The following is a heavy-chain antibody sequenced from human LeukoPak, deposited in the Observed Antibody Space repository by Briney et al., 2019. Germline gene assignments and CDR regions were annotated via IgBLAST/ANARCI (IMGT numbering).Heavy chain of an antibody. CDR1: GFTFSSYS. Sequence: GGSLRLSCAASGFTFSSYSMNWVRQAPGKGLEWGSSIFRSSRSMYYAASVKGRFTISRDHANNSLYLQMNSLRAEDTAVYYCARDRRYSNVVDGDAFDIWRQGTMVTVSS. CDR2: IFRSSRSM. CDR3: ARDRRYSNVVDGDAFDI. J-gene: IGHJ3*02. D-gene: IGHD4-11*01. V-gene: IGHV3-21*01.